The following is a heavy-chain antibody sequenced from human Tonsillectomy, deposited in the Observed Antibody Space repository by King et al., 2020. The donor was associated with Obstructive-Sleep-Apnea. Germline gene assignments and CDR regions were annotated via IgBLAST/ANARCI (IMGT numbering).Heavy chain of an antibody. J-gene: IGHJ4*02. CDR2: ISSSGSSI. CDR1: GFTLSDYY. Sequence: VQLVESGGGLVKPGGSLRLSCAASGFTLSDYYMSWIRQAPGKGLEWVPYISSSGSSIYYADSVKGRFSISRDNAKNSLYLQMNSLRAEDTAVFYCAWDSSGYYPTYYWGQGTLVTVSS. D-gene: IGHD3-22*01. CDR3: AWDSSGYYPTYY. V-gene: IGHV3-11*01.